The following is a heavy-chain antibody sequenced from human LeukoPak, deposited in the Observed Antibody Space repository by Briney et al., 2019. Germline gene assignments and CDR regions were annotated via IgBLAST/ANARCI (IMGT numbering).Heavy chain of an antibody. D-gene: IGHD6-13*01. Sequence: ASVKVSCKASGYTFTSYDINGVRQATGQGLEWMGWMNHNSSNTGYAQKFQGRVTMTRNTSISTAYMELSSLRSEDTAVYYCASGALAAADYWGQGTLVTVSS. CDR2: MNHNSSNT. J-gene: IGHJ4*02. V-gene: IGHV1-8*01. CDR1: GYTFTSYD. CDR3: ASGALAAADY.